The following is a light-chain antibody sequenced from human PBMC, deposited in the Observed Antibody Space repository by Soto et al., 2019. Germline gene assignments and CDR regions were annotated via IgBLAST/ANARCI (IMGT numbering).Light chain of an antibody. V-gene: IGKV2-24*01. Sequence: DIVMTQTPLSAPVTLGQSASISCTSSQSLAHRDGHTYLSWLQQRPGQPPRLLIYMTSNRFSGVPDRFSGSGAGAHFTLTISRVEAEDVATYYCMQGTQFPFTFGQGTKL. CDR2: MTS. CDR3: MQGTQFPFT. CDR1: QSLAHRDGHTY. J-gene: IGKJ2*01.